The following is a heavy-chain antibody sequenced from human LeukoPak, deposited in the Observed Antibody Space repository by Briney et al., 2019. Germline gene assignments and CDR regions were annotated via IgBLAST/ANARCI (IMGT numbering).Heavy chain of an antibody. CDR2: IYYSGST. Sequence: SETLSLTCTVSGGSIGSSSYYWGWIRQPPGKGLEWIGSIYYSGSTYYNPSLKSRVTISVDTSKNQFSLKLSSVTAADTAVYYCARHGGSYWGYYFDYWGQGTLVTVSS. V-gene: IGHV4-39*01. D-gene: IGHD1-26*01. CDR3: ARHGGSYWGYYFDY. CDR1: GGSIGSSSYY. J-gene: IGHJ4*02.